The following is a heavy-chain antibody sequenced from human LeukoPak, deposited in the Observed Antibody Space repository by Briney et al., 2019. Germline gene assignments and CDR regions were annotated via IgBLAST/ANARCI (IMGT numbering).Heavy chain of an antibody. CDR2: IINSGGNT. CDR3: AKEYRSNWGYMDV. J-gene: IGHJ6*03. D-gene: IGHD6-13*01. V-gene: IGHV3-23*01. CDR1: GFTFSNYA. Sequence: PGGSLRLSCAASGFTFSNYAMSWVRQAPGKGLEWVSAIINSGGNTYYADSVKGRFTISRDNSKNTLHLQMNSLRAEDTAVYYCAKEYRSNWGYMDVWGKGTTVTVSS.